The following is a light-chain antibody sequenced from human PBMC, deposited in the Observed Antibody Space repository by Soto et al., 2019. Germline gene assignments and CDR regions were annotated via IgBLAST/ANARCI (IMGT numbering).Light chain of an antibody. CDR1: SSDVGGYNS. J-gene: IGLJ2*01. Sequence: QSVLTQPASVSGSPGQSITISCTGSSSDVGGYNSVSWYQQHPGKAPKLMIYDVSNRPSGVSNRFSGSKSGNTASLTISGLQAEDEADYYCRSYTSSSTVVFGGGTKVTVL. CDR2: DVS. CDR3: RSYTSSSTVV. V-gene: IGLV2-14*01.